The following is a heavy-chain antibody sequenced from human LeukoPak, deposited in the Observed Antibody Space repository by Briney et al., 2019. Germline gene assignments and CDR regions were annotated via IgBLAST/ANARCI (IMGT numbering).Heavy chain of an antibody. CDR3: ARVRDTAMVTGAFDI. CDR2: IIPILGIA. CDR1: GGTFSSYA. J-gene: IGHJ3*02. D-gene: IGHD5-18*01. V-gene: IGHV1-69*04. Sequence: SVKVSCKPSGGTFSSYAISWVRQAPGQGLEWMGRIIPILGIANYAQKFQGRVTITADKSTSTAYMELSSLRSEDTAVYYCARVRDTAMVTGAFDIWGQGTMVSVSS.